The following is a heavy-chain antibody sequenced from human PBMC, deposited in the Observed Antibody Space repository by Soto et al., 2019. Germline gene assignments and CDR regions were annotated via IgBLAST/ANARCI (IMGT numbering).Heavy chain of an antibody. CDR1: GFTFSSYS. CDR3: AKGSATSRPYYFDY. J-gene: IGHJ4*02. V-gene: IGHV3-21*04. CDR2: ISSSSSYI. Sequence: GGSLRLSCAASGFTFSSYSMNWVRQAPGKGLEWVSSISSSSSYIYYADSVKGRFTISRDNAKNSLYLQMNSLRAEDTALYYCAKGSATSRPYYFDYWGQGTLVTVSS.